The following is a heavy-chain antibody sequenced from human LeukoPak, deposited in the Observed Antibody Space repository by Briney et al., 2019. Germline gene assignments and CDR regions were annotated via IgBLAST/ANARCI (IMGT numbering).Heavy chain of an antibody. D-gene: IGHD3-22*01. Sequence: GGSLRLSCAASGFTFSSYGMSWVRQAPGKGLEWVSAISGSGGSTYYADSVKGRFTISRDNSKNTLYLQMNSLRAEDTAVYYCARDRYYDSSGPAFDYWGQGTLVTVSS. J-gene: IGHJ4*02. CDR2: ISGSGGST. V-gene: IGHV3-23*01. CDR3: ARDRYYDSSGPAFDY. CDR1: GFTFSSYG.